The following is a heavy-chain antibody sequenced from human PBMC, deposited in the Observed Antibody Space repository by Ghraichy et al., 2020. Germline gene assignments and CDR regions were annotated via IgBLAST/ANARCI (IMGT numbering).Heavy chain of an antibody. V-gene: IGHV3-23*01. D-gene: IGHD2-15*01. CDR2: ISGSGES. Sequence: GESLNISCAASGFTFSSYAMSWVRQAPGKGLEWVSAISGSGESYADSVKGRFTISRDNSKNTLYLQMNSLRAEDTAVYYCAKGGLKFDYWGQGTLVTVSS. J-gene: IGHJ4*02. CDR1: GFTFSSYA. CDR3: AKGGLKFDY.